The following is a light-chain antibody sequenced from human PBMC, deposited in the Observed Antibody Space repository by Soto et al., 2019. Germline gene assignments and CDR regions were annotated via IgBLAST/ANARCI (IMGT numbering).Light chain of an antibody. Sequence: ETVMTQSPATLSVSPGERATLSCGASQSVSTNLAWYQQKPGQVPRLLIYGASTRASDIPARFSGSGSGTEFTLTLSSLQSEDFAVYYCQQYNEWPLTFGGGTKVEVE. CDR1: QSVSTN. V-gene: IGKV3-15*01. CDR2: GAS. CDR3: QQYNEWPLT. J-gene: IGKJ4*01.